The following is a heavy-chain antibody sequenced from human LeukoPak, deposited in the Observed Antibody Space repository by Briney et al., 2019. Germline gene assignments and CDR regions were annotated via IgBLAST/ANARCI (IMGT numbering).Heavy chain of an antibody. CDR3: ARVCDREYSSSASFDY. Sequence: SETLSLTCTVSGGSISSSSYYWGWIRQPPGKGLEWIGSIYYSGSTYYNPSLKSRVTISVDTSKNQFSLKLSSVTAADTAVYYCARVCDREYSSSASFDYWGQGTLVTVSS. CDR1: GGSISSSSYY. CDR2: IYYSGST. J-gene: IGHJ4*02. D-gene: IGHD6-6*01. V-gene: IGHV4-39*07.